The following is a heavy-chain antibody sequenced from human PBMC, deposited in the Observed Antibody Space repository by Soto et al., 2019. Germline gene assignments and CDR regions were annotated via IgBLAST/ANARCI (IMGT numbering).Heavy chain of an antibody. CDR1: GGTFSSYT. CDR3: ARERGGAALDC. J-gene: IGHJ4*02. CDR2: IIPILGIA. Sequence: QVQLVQSGAEVKKPGSSVKVSCKASGGTFSSYTISWVRQAPGQGLEWMGRIIPILGIANYAQKVQGRVTITADKSPSTAYMELSSLRAEDTAVYYCARERGGAALDCWGQGTLVTVSS. D-gene: IGHD3-16*01. V-gene: IGHV1-69*08.